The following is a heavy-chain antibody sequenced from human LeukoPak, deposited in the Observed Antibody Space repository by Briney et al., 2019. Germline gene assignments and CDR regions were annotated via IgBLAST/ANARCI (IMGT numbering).Heavy chain of an antibody. V-gene: IGHV4-31*03. D-gene: IGHD3-10*01. CDR1: GDSISSCGYY. CDR2: IYYSGST. Sequence: SQTLSLTCTVSGDSISSCGYYWSWIRQHPGKGLEWIGYIYYSGSTYYNPSLKSRVTISVDTSKNQFSLKLSSVTAADTAVYYCARDSYGSGSYYNHGMDVWGQGTTVTVSS. CDR3: ARDSYGSGSYYNHGMDV. J-gene: IGHJ6*02.